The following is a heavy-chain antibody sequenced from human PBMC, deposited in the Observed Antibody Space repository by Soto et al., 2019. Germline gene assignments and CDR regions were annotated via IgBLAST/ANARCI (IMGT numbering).Heavy chain of an antibody. V-gene: IGHV4-59*12. CDR1: GGSISSYY. Sequence: SETLSLTCTVSGGSISSYYWSWIRQPPGKGLEWIGYIYYSGSTNYNPSLKSRVTTSADKSISTAYLQWSSLKASDTAMYYCAGGGVRGVITRTRDYYGMDVWGQGTTVTVSS. CDR2: IYYSGST. D-gene: IGHD3-10*01. CDR3: AGGGVRGVITRTRDYYGMDV. J-gene: IGHJ6*02.